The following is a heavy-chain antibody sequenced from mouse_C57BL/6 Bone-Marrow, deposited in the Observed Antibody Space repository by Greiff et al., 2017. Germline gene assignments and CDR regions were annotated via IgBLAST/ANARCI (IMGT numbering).Heavy chain of an antibody. D-gene: IGHD5-1*01. CDR3: ARALISTYGYFDY. Sequence: VQLQQSGPELVKPGASVKISCKASGYTFTDYYMNWVKQSHGKSLEWIGDINPNNGGTSYNQKFKGKATLTVDKSSSTAYMELRSLTSEESAVYYCARALISTYGYFDYWGQGTTLTVSS. V-gene: IGHV1-26*01. CDR1: GYTFTDYY. CDR2: INPNNGGT. J-gene: IGHJ2*01.